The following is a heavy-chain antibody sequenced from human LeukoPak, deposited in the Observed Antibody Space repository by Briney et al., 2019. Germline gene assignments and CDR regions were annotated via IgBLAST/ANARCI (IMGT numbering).Heavy chain of an antibody. V-gene: IGHV4-39*01. J-gene: IGHJ4*02. CDR3: ARRRYSSGFDY. CDR1: GGSISSSSYY. Sequence: PSETLSLTCTVSGGSISSSSYYWGWIRPPPGKGLEWIGSIYYSGSTYYNPSLKSRVTISVDTSKNQFSLKLSSLTAADTAVYYCARRRYSSGFDYWGQGTLVTVSS. D-gene: IGHD6-19*01. CDR2: IYYSGST.